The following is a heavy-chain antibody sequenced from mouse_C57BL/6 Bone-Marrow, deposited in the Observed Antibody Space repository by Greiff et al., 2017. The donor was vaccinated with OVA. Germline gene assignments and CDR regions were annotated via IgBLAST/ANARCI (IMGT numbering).Heavy chain of an antibody. Sequence: VQLQQSGAELARPGASVKLSCKASGYTFTSYGISWVKQRTGQGLEWIGEIYPRSGNTYYNEKFKGKATLTADKSSSTAYMEFRSLTSEDSAVYFCAREGRYGNYFAYWGQGTLVTVSA. CDR1: GYTFTSYG. CDR2: IYPRSGNT. D-gene: IGHD2-10*02. CDR3: AREGRYGNYFAY. J-gene: IGHJ3*01. V-gene: IGHV1-81*01.